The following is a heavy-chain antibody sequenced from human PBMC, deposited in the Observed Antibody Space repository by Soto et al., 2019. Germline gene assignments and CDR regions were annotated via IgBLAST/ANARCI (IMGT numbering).Heavy chain of an antibody. J-gene: IGHJ6*02. CDR1: GFTFSSYA. D-gene: IGHD6-6*01. CDR3: AKDTYSSSSRGTEYYYYYGMDV. V-gene: IGHV3-23*01. Sequence: HPGGSLRLSCAASGFTFSSYAMSWVRQAPGKGLEWVSAISGSGGSTYYADSVKGRFTISRDNSKNTLYLQMNSLRAEDTAVYYCAKDTYSSSSRGTEYYYYYGMDVWGQGTTVTVSS. CDR2: ISGSGGST.